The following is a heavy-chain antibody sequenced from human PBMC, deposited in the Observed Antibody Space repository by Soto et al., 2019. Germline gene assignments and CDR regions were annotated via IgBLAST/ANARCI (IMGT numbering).Heavy chain of an antibody. D-gene: IGHD1-1*01. CDR1: GYTFTSYG. CDR3: ARGRYGDY. J-gene: IGHJ4*02. Sequence: QVHLVQSGAEVKKPGASVKVSCKASGYTFTSYGITWVRQAPGQGLEWMGWISAHNGNTDYAQKLQGRVIVTRVTSTSTTYMELRSLISDDTAVYYCARGRYGDYWGQGALVTVSS. V-gene: IGHV1-18*01. CDR2: ISAHNGNT.